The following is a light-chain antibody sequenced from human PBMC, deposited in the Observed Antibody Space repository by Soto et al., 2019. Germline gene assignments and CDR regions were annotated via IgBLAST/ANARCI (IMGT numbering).Light chain of an antibody. CDR1: QGISSA. J-gene: IGKJ1*01. CDR2: KAS. CDR3: QQYNSYSWT. Sequence: AIQLTQSPSSLSASVGDRVTITCRASQGISSALAWYQQKPGKAPKLLIYKASGLESGVPSRFSGSGSGTEFTLTISSLQPDDFATYYCQQYNSYSWTFGQGTKVDIK. V-gene: IGKV1-13*02.